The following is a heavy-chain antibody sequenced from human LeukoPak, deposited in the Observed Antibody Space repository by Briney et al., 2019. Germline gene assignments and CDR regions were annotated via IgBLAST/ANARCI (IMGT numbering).Heavy chain of an antibody. Sequence: SETLSLTCTVSGGSISSYYWSWIRQPPGKGLEWIGYTYYSGSTNYNPSLKSRVTISADTSKNQFSLKLSSVTAADTAVYYCAREREYYDILTGYAPGWFDPWGQGTLVTVSS. D-gene: IGHD3-9*01. CDR1: GGSISSYY. CDR3: AREREYYDILTGYAPGWFDP. J-gene: IGHJ5*02. V-gene: IGHV4-59*01. CDR2: TYYSGST.